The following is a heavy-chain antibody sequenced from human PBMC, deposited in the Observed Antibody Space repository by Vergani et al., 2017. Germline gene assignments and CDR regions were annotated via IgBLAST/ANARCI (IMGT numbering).Heavy chain of an antibody. CDR2: FDPEDGET. CDR1: GYTLIELS. J-gene: IGHJ3*02. V-gene: IGHV1-24*01. Sequence: QVQLVQSGAEVKKPGASVKVSCKVSGYTLIELSMHWVRQAPGKGLEWMGGFDPEDGETIYAQKFQGRVTMTEDTSTDTAYMELSSLRSEDTALYYCATKHYYDSSGYLGDAFDIWGQGTMVTVSS. D-gene: IGHD3-22*01. CDR3: ATKHYYDSSGYLGDAFDI.